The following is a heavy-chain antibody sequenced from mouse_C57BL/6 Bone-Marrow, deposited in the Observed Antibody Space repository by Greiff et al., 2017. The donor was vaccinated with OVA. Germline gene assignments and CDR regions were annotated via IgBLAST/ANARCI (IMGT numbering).Heavy chain of an antibody. CDR1: GFTFSDYG. CDR3: AKRWSDY. Sequence: EVKLMESGGGLVQPGGSLTLSCAASGFTFSDYGMHWVRQAPEKGLEWVAYISSGSSTIYYADTVSGPFTISRDKAKNTLFMQMTSLRSEDTGMYYCAKRWSDYWGRGTTLTVSS. V-gene: IGHV5-17*01. D-gene: IGHD2-3*01. J-gene: IGHJ2*01. CDR2: ISSGSSTI.